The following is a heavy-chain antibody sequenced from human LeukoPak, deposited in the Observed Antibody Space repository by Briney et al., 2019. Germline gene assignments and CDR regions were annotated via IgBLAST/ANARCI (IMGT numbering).Heavy chain of an antibody. Sequence: GRSLRLSCAASGFTFDDYAMHWVRQAPGKGLEWVSGMSWISGSIGYADSVKGRFTISRDNAKNSLYLQMNSLRAEDTALYYCAKVDTAHSHYYYYGMDVWGQGTTVTVSS. V-gene: IGHV3-9*01. CDR3: AKVDTAHSHYYYYGMDV. D-gene: IGHD5-18*01. J-gene: IGHJ6*02. CDR2: MSWISGSI. CDR1: GFTFDDYA.